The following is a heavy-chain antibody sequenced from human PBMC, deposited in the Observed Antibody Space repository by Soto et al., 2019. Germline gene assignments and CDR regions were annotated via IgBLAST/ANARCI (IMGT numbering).Heavy chain of an antibody. D-gene: IGHD6-13*01. CDR2: IYYSGST. CDR1: GGSISSTTYY. CDR3: ARTSSAGFDY. Sequence: PSETLSLTCTVSGGSISSTTYYWGWIRQPPGKGLEWIGSIYYSGSTYYNPSLKSRVTISVDRSKNQFSLKLSSVTAADTAVYYCARTSSAGFDYWGQGTLVTVSS. V-gene: IGHV4-39*07. J-gene: IGHJ4*02.